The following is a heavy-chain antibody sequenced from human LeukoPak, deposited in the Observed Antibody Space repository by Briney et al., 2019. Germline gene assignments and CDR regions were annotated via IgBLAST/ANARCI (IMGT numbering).Heavy chain of an antibody. CDR3: ARVGDSSGYYYSLDY. CDR2: ISSSSSYI. Sequence: GGSLRLSCAASGFTFSSYSMNWVRQAPGKGLEWVSSISSSSSYIYYADSVKGRFTISRDNAKNSLYLQMNSLRAEDTAVYHCARVGDSSGYYYSLDYWGQGTLVTVSS. J-gene: IGHJ4*02. V-gene: IGHV3-21*01. CDR1: GFTFSSYS. D-gene: IGHD3-22*01.